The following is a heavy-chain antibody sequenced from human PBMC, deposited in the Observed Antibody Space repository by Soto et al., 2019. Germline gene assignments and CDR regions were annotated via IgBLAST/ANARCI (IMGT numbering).Heavy chain of an antibody. D-gene: IGHD6-25*01. Sequence: ASVKVSCKASGYTFTSYDINWVRQATGQGLEWMGWMNPNSGNTGYARKFQGRVTITRNTSISTAYMELSSLRSEDTAVYYCASSSAAGYYYYGMDVWGQGTTVTVSS. J-gene: IGHJ6*02. CDR2: MNPNSGNT. CDR1: GYTFTSYD. CDR3: ASSSAAGYYYYGMDV. V-gene: IGHV1-8*01.